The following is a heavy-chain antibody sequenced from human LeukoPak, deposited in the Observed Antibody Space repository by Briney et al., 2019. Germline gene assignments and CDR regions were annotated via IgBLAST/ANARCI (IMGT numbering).Heavy chain of an antibody. CDR1: GYNFDSYW. V-gene: IGHV5-51*01. J-gene: IGHJ5*02. D-gene: IGHD3-22*01. CDR3: ARRMDYFDTRSGSHLTGLDP. CDR2: IYPGDSDT. Sequence: HGESLKISCEGSGYNFDSYWIAWVRQKAGEGLEWMGIIYPGDSDTRYNPAFQGQVIMSVDKSLNTAYLQWSSLKSSDTGIYYCARRMDYFDTRSGSHLTGLDPWGQGTLVTVSS.